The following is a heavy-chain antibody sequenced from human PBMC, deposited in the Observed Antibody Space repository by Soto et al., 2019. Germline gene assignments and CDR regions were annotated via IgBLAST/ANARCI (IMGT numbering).Heavy chain of an antibody. D-gene: IGHD3-22*01. V-gene: IGHV3-15*01. J-gene: IGHJ3*02. CDR2: IKRKSDGGTT. Sequence: EVQLVESGGGLVKPGGSLRLSCAASGFTVSNVWMTWVRQTAGKGLEWVGHIKRKSDGGTTEYAAPVKGRFTISRDDSRNTPYLQMNSLKTEDTAVYYCATEVIDYDSSGYWVVDGDTLDIWGQGTMVTVSS. CDR3: ATEVIDYDSSGYWVVDGDTLDI. CDR1: GFTVSNVW.